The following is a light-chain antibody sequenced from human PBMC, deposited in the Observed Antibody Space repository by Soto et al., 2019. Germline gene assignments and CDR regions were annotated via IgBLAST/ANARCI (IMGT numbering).Light chain of an antibody. CDR3: QQHVRVPWK. CDR1: QSFAKY. CDR2: ETS. J-gene: IGKJ1*01. Sequence: ILLTQVQATLFLSTGNGATPFCRASQSFAKYLAWYRQRPGQSPMLLIYETSKRASGVTARFSGSGSGTEFTLTISSLEPEEVDSYYCQQHVRVPWKFGEGTKV. V-gene: IGKV3-11*01.